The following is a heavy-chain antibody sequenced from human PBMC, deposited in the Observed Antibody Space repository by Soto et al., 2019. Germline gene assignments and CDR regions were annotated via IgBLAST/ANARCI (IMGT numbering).Heavy chain of an antibody. V-gene: IGHV4-61*01. CDR3: ARFSVPATPWYFDV. J-gene: IGHJ4*02. CDR1: GGSVRSGSYY. D-gene: IGHD2-15*01. CDR2: FHYSEST. Sequence: PSETLSLTCSVSGGSVRSGSYYWSWIRQPPGKGLEWIGYFHYSESTNYNPSLKSRVTISVDTSKNQFSLKLSSVTAADTAVYYCARFSVPATPWYFDVWGQGTLVTVSS.